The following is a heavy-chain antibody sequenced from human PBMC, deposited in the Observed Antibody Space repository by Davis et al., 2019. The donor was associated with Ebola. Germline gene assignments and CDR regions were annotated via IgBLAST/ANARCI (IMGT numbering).Heavy chain of an antibody. V-gene: IGHV3-64D*06. Sequence: GGSLRLSCSASGFTFSSYAMHWVRQAPGKGLEFVSRISTNGESTYYAESVKGRFNIFRDNSKDTLYLHMRSLTTEDTAVYYCVKDRFTVVVVHGGFDYWGQGTMVTVSS. CDR3: VKDRFTVVVVHGGFDY. D-gene: IGHD2-15*01. CDR2: ISTNGEST. CDR1: GFTFSSYA. J-gene: IGHJ4*02.